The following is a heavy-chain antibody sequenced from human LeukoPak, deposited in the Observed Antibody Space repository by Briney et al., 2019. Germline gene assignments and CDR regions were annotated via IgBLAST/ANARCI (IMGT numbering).Heavy chain of an antibody. Sequence: PGGSLRLSCAASGVTFSSYEMNWVRQAPGKGQEWVSYISSSGSTIYYADSVKGRFTISRDNAKNSLYLQMNSLRAEDTAVYYCARDNGYNCVDYWGQGTLVTVSS. V-gene: IGHV3-48*03. CDR3: ARDNGYNCVDY. CDR1: GVTFSSYE. J-gene: IGHJ4*02. CDR2: ISSSGSTI. D-gene: IGHD5-24*01.